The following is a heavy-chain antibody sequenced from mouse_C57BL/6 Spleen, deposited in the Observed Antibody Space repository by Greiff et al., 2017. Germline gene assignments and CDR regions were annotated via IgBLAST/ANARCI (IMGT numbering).Heavy chain of an antibody. Sequence: EVKLMESGAELVRPGASVKLSCTASGFNIKDDYMHWVKQRPEQGLEWIGWIDPENGDTEYASKFQGKATITADTPSNTAYLQLSSQTSEDTAVYYWTSRGKGFAYWGQGALVTVSA. CDR2: IDPENGDT. CDR3: TSRGKGFAY. J-gene: IGHJ3*01. CDR1: GFNIKDDY. D-gene: IGHD1-3*01. V-gene: IGHV14-4*01.